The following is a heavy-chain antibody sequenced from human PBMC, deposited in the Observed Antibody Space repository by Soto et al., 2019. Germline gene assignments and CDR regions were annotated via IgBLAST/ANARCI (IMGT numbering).Heavy chain of an antibody. Sequence: GGSLRLSCAASGFTFSSYAMSWVRQAPGKGLERVSAISGSGGSTYYADSVKGRFTISRDNSKNTLYLQMNSLRAEDTAVYYCAKPNYDFWSGYSDYYYMDVWGKGTTVTVSS. CDR2: ISGSGGST. CDR1: GFTFSSYA. V-gene: IGHV3-23*01. J-gene: IGHJ6*03. CDR3: AKPNYDFWSGYSDYYYMDV. D-gene: IGHD3-3*01.